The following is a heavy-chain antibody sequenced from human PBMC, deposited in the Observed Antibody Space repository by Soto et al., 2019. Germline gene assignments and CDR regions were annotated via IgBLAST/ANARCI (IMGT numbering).Heavy chain of an antibody. V-gene: IGHV1-46*03. CDR2: IDPDDGTT. CDR1: GYTLTTKY. J-gene: IGHJ6*02. Sequence: QVQLVQSGAEVKEPGASVKVSCKATGYTLTTKYMHWVRQAPGQGVEWMGIIDPDDGTTSNAQSYQGRALMTRDTNTTTVYMQLNSLTSEDTTVYYCARDLGAIQSGNYHGMDVWGQGTTVTVSS. D-gene: IGHD3-3*01. CDR3: ARDLGAIQSGNYHGMDV.